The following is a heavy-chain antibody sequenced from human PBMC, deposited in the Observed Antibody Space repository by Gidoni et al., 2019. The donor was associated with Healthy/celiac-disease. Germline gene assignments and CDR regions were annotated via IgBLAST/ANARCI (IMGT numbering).Heavy chain of an antibody. CDR1: GYPISSGYY. J-gene: IGHJ4*02. CDR3: ARFGYYDIKTTSPVDY. CDR2: IYNSWST. D-gene: IGHD3-9*01. V-gene: IGHV4-38-2*02. Sequence: QVQLQESGPGLVKPSETLSLTCTVSGYPISSGYYWGWIRQPPGKGLEWIGSIYNSWSTYYNPSLKSRVTISVDTSKNQFSLKLSSVTAADTAVYYCARFGYYDIKTTSPVDYWGQGTLVTVSS.